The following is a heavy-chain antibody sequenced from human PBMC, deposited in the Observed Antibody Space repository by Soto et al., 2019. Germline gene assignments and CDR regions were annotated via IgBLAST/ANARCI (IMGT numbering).Heavy chain of an antibody. CDR2: ISYDGSNK. Sequence: GGSLRLSCAASGFTFSSYGMHWVRQAPGKGLEWVAVISYDGSNKYYADSVKGRFTISRDNSKNTLYLQMNSLRAEDTAVYYCAKPSGIYYFDYWGRGTLVTVSS. CDR1: GFTFSSYG. D-gene: IGHD3-10*01. CDR3: AKPSGIYYFDY. J-gene: IGHJ4*02. V-gene: IGHV3-30*18.